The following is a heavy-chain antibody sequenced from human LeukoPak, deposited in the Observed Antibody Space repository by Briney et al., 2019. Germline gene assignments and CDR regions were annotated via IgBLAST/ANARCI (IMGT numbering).Heavy chain of an antibody. D-gene: IGHD4-17*01. V-gene: IGHV4-59*01. Sequence: SETLSLTCTVSGCSISSYYWSCIRQPPGKGLEWIGYIYYSGSTNYNPSLKSRVTISVDASKNQFSLKLSSVTAADTAVYYCARGVSTVTNWFDPWGQGTLVTVSS. J-gene: IGHJ5*02. CDR3: ARGVSTVTNWFDP. CDR2: IYYSGST. CDR1: GCSISSYY.